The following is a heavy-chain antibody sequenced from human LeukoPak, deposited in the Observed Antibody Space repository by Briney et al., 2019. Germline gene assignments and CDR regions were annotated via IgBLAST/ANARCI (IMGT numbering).Heavy chain of an antibody. CDR1: GLSFSGHW. Sequence: GGSLRLSCAASGLSFSGHWMNWVRQPPGKGLEWVANIKADGSEKYYVDSVKGRFTISRDDAKRTVDLQMDNLRAEDTAIYYCAYRNNFEYWGQGALVTVSS. J-gene: IGHJ4*02. V-gene: IGHV3-7*05. CDR2: IKADGSEK. CDR3: AYRNNFEY. D-gene: IGHD1-26*01.